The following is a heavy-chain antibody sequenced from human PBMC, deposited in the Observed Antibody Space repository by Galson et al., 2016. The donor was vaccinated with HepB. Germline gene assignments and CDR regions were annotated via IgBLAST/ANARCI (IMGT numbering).Heavy chain of an antibody. Sequence: SLRLSCAASGFTFGSYRMSWVRQAPGEGLEWVSAISSGGHQTYYTDSVKGRFTISRDNSKNTVYLQMNSLRAEDTAVYYCSKAGTYCSITSCHPNWFESWGQGTLVTVSS. D-gene: IGHD2-2*01. J-gene: IGHJ5*01. CDR2: ISSGGHQT. CDR1: GFTFGSYR. CDR3: SKAGTYCSITSCHPNWFES. V-gene: IGHV3-23*01.